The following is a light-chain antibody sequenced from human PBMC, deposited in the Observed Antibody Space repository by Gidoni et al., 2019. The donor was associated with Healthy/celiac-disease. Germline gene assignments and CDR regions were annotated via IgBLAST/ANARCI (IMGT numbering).Light chain of an antibody. CDR3: QQYDNLPVT. V-gene: IGKV1-33*01. J-gene: IGKJ1*01. CDR2: DAS. CDR1: QDISNY. Sequence: DIQMTQSPSSLSASVGDRVTITCQASQDISNYLNWYQQKPGKAPKLLIYDASNLETGVPSRFSGSGSGTDFTFTISSLQPEDIATYYCQQYDNLPVTFGHXTKVEIK.